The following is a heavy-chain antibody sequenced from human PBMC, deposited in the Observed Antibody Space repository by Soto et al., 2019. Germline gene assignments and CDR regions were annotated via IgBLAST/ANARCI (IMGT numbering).Heavy chain of an antibody. CDR3: ARRIAAVEYFDY. V-gene: IGHV5-51*01. CDR1: AYSFTNYW. CDR2: IXPGDYXT. Sequence: XXSLKISCKGSAYSFTNYWIGWVRQMPGRGPEWMGIIXPGDYXTRYNQSFQGXXTISVDKXXSTDYLQWSGLKASDTAMYYCARRIAAVEYFDYWAQGTLVTVSS. J-gene: IGHJ4*02. D-gene: IGHD6-13*01.